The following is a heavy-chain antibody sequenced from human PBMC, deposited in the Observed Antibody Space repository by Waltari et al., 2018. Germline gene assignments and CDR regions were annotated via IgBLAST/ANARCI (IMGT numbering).Heavy chain of an antibody. Sequence: QVQLVQSGAEVKTPGASMKGSCKATGNTFTRAYNHLVRQAPGQGLEWMVWINPNSGGTNYAQKFQGRVTMTRDTSISTAYMELSRLRSDDTAVYYCARSSTVTSYYYYYMDVWGKGTTVTVSS. J-gene: IGHJ6*03. CDR2: INPNSGGT. V-gene: IGHV1-2*02. CDR3: ARSSTVTSYYYYYMDV. D-gene: IGHD4-17*01. CDR1: GNTFTRAY.